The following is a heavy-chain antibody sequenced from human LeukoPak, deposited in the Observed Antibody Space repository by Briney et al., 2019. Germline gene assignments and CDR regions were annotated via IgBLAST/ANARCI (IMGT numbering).Heavy chain of an antibody. J-gene: IGHJ6*03. Sequence: SETLSLTCTVSGGSISSYYWSWIRQPPGKGLEWIGYIYYSGSTNYNPSLKSRVTISVDTSKNQFSLKLSSVTAADTAVYYCARGGCSSTSFYTDYYYYYMDVWGKGTTVTVSS. V-gene: IGHV4-59*01. D-gene: IGHD2-2*02. CDR1: GGSISSYY. CDR2: IYYSGST. CDR3: ARGGCSSTSFYTDYYYYYMDV.